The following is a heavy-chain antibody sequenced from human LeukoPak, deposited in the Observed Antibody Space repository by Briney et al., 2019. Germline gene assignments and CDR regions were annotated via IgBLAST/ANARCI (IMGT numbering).Heavy chain of an antibody. Sequence: SETLSLTCTVSGGSISSSSYYWGWIRQPPGKGLEGIGSIYYSGSTYYNPSLKSRVTISVDTSKNQFSLKLSSVTAADTAVYYCARFGAKPNYYGSGSYSLPYWYFDLWGRGPLVTVSS. J-gene: IGHJ2*01. D-gene: IGHD3-10*01. CDR1: GGSISSSSYY. CDR2: IYYSGST. V-gene: IGHV4-39*07. CDR3: ARFGAKPNYYGSGSYSLPYWYFDL.